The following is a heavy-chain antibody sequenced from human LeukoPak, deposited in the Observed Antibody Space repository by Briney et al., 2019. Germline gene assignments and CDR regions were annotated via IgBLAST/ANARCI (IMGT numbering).Heavy chain of an antibody. J-gene: IGHJ4*02. V-gene: IGHV3-20*04. D-gene: IGHD2-2*01. CDR1: GFTFDDYG. CDR3: ARVIPAARNWNCLTRPYYFDY. CDR2: INWNGGST. Sequence: GGSLRLSCAAYGFTFDDYGMSWVRQAPGKGLEWVSGINWNGGSTGYADSVKGRFTISRDNAKNSLYLQMNSLRAEDTALSYCARVIPAARNWNCLTRPYYFDYWGQGTLVTVSS.